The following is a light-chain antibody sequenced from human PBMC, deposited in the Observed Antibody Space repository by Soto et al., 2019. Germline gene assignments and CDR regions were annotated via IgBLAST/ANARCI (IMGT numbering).Light chain of an antibody. J-gene: IGKJ1*01. CDR1: QSINSD. CDR2: SAS. Sequence: DIVMTRSPATLSVSPGERATLSCRASQSINSDLAWYQQKPGQAPRLLIHSASTRATGIPVTFSGSGSGTDFTLTISSLEPEDFAVYYCQQRSNWPRTFGQGTKVDI. V-gene: IGKV3-15*01. CDR3: QQRSNWPRT.